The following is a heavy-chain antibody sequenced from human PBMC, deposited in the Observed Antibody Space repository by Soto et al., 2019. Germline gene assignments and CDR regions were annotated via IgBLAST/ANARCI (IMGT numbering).Heavy chain of an antibody. D-gene: IGHD5-12*01. CDR3: AREQRRGLQLGNFDY. CDR2: IIPIFGTA. Sequence: QVQLVQSGAEVKKPGSSVKVSCKASGGTFSSYAISWVRQAPGQGLEWMGGIIPIFGTANYAQKFQGRVTITADESTSTADMELSSIRSEDTAVYYCAREQRRGLQLGNFDYWGQGTLVTVSS. J-gene: IGHJ4*02. CDR1: GGTFSSYA. V-gene: IGHV1-69*01.